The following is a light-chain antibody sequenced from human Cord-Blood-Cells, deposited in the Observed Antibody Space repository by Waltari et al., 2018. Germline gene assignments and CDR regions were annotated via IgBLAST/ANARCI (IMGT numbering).Light chain of an antibody. CDR1: SSDVGAYIY. Sequence: QSALTHPPSVSGSPGQSITLSCTGTSSDVGAYIYVSCYQHHPSKAPKLMIYDVSNRPSGVSNRFSGSKSGNTASLTISGLQAEDEADYYCSSYTSSSTWVFGGGTKLTVL. CDR2: DVS. V-gene: IGLV2-14*03. J-gene: IGLJ3*02. CDR3: SSYTSSSTWV.